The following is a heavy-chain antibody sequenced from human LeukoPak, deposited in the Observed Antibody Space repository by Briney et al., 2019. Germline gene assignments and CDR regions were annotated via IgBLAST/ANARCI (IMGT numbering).Heavy chain of an antibody. D-gene: IGHD6-19*01. CDR3: AKDGTYSSGWFDY. CDR2: ISGSGDNK. J-gene: IGHJ4*02. Sequence: GGSLRLSCAASGFTFSSYAMSWVRQAPGKGLEWVSGISGSGDNKYYADSVKGRFTISRDNSKNTLYLQMNSLRAEDTAVYYCAKDGTYSSGWFDYWGQGTLVTVSS. CDR1: GFTFSSYA. V-gene: IGHV3-23*01.